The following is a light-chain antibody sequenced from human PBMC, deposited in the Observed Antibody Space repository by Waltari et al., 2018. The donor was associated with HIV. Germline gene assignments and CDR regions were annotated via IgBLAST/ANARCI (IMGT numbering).Light chain of an antibody. V-gene: IGKV1-16*01. CDR2: ATS. J-gene: IGKJ3*01. Sequence: DIQMTQSPSFLSALVGDRVTITCRASQDISNYLGWFQQTPGKAPKYLIFATSSLQSGVPSRFLGAGSGTNFTLTIRSLQPEDFATYYCHQYNTFPLTFGRGTTVEIK. CDR1: QDISNY. CDR3: HQYNTFPLT.